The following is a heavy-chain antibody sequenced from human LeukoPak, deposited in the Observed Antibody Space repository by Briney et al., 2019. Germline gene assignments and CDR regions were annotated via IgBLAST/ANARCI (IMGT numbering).Heavy chain of an antibody. CDR2: INHSGST. J-gene: IGHJ4*02. D-gene: IGHD6-13*01. Sequence: SETLSLTCTVSGGSISSYYWSWIRQPPGKGLEWIGEINHSGSTNYNPSLKSRVTISVDTSKNQFSLKLSSVTAADTAVYYCARGPRPGCSSSWYRSYYFDYWGQGTLVTVSS. V-gene: IGHV4-34*01. CDR3: ARGPRPGCSSSWYRSYYFDY. CDR1: GGSISSYY.